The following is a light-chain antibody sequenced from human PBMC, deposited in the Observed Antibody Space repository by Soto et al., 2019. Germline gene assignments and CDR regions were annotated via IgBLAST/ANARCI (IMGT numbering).Light chain of an antibody. CDR2: SAS. CDR1: QTVNSN. V-gene: IGKV3-15*01. Sequence: EIVMTQSPVTLSVSPGERATLSCRASQTVNSNLAWYQQKPGQSPRLLIYSASTRATGVPARFSGSGSGTDFTLTISSLQPEDFAVYYCQQYNNWPPWTFGQGTKVDIK. J-gene: IGKJ1*01. CDR3: QQYNNWPPWT.